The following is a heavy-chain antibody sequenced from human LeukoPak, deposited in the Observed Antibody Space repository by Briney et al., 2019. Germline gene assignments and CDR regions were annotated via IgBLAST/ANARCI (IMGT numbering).Heavy chain of an antibody. V-gene: IGHV4-59*08. CDR1: GGSISSYY. Sequence: SETLSLTCTVSGGSISSYYWSWIRQPPGKGLEWIGYIYYSGSINYNPSLKSRVTMSLDTSKNQVSLKLNSVTAADTAVYYCARHISSGGTYAHFDYWGQGTLVTVSS. CDR2: IYYSGSI. J-gene: IGHJ4*02. D-gene: IGHD1-26*01. CDR3: ARHISSGGTYAHFDY.